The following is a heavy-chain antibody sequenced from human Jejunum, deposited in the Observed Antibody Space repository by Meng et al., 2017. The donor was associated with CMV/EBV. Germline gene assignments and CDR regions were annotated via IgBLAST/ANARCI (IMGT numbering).Heavy chain of an antibody. CDR2: ITSKGTNT. J-gene: IGHJ2*01. V-gene: IGHV3-64*01. CDR1: FTFSDYA. Sequence: FTFSDYAMHWVRQAPGKGPEYVSAITSKGTNTFYANSVKGRFFVSRDNSKNTMYLQMASLRPDDMAIYYCARDAPYSSSSFDWYFDLWGRGTLVTVSS. CDR3: ARDAPYSSSSFDWYFDL. D-gene: IGHD6-6*01.